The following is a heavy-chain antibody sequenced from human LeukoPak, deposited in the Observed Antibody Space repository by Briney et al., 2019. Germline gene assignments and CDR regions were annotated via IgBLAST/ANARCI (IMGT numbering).Heavy chain of an antibody. CDR1: GFTVSSNY. CDR2: IYSGGST. Sequence: GASLRLSCAASGFTVSSNYMSWVRQAPGKGLEWVSVIYSGGSTYYADSVKGRFTISRDNSKNTLYLQMNSLRAEDTAVYYCARGGGAYCSGGSCSPRYYYGMDVWGQGTTVTVSS. V-gene: IGHV3-66*02. D-gene: IGHD2-15*01. CDR3: ARGGGAYCSGGSCSPRYYYGMDV. J-gene: IGHJ6*02.